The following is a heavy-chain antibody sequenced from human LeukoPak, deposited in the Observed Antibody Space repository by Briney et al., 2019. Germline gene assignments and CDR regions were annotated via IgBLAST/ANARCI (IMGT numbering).Heavy chain of an antibody. V-gene: IGHV1-8*01. CDR1: GYTFTSYD. J-gene: IGHJ3*02. Sequence: ASVKVSCKASGYTFTSYDIHWVGQASGQGLEWMGWINPNNGNAAYAQRFQGRVTMTRDTSTSTAYLQLTSLRSEDTALYYCATTYCYDGSTYPNDVFDIWGQGTLVTVSS. CDR2: INPNNGNA. D-gene: IGHD3-22*01. CDR3: ATTYCYDGSTYPNDVFDI.